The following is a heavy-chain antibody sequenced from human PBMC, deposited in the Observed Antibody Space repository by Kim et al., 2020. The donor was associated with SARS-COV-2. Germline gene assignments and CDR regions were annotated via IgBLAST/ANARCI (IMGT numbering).Heavy chain of an antibody. Sequence: GGSLRLSCTASGVTFGDYAMSWVRQAPGKGLEWVGFIRSKAYGGTTDYAASVKGRFTISRDDSESIAYLQLNSLKTEDTAVYYCTTEGWGSGSHYGSLDYYWGQGTLVTVSS. D-gene: IGHD1-26*01. V-gene: IGHV3-49*04. CDR3: TTEGWGSGSHYGSLDYY. J-gene: IGHJ4*02. CDR2: IRSKAYGGTT. CDR1: GVTFGDYA.